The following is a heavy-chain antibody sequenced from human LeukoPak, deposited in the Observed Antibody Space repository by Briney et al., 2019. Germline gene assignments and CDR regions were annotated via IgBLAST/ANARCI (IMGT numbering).Heavy chain of an antibody. CDR1: GFTFDDYA. V-gene: IGHV3-9*01. J-gene: IGHJ4*02. D-gene: IGHD3-10*01. CDR3: AKDSDGSGSLWYYFDY. CDR2: ISWNSGSI. Sequence: GRSLRLSCAASGFTFDDYAMHWVRQAPGKGLEWVSGISWNSGSIGYADSVKGRFTISRDNAKNSLYLQMNSLRAEDTALYYCAKDSDGSGSLWYYFDYWGQGTLVTVSS.